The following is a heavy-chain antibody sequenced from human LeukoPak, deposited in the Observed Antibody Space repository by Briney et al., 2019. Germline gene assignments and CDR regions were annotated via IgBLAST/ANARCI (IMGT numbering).Heavy chain of an antibody. J-gene: IGHJ4*02. D-gene: IGHD6-13*01. CDR3: AKDLVLQQLGFCFDY. CDR1: GFTFSSYG. CDR2: IWYDGSNK. V-gene: IGHV3-33*06. Sequence: GGSLRLSCAASGFTFSSYGMHWVRQAPGKGLEWVAVIWYDGSNKYYADSVKGRFTISRDNSKNTLYLRMNSLRAEDTAVYYCAKDLVLQQLGFCFDYWGQGTLVTVSS.